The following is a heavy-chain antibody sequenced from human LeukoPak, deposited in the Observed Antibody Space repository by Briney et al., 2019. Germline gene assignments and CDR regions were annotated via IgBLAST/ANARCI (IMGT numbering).Heavy chain of an antibody. CDR3: ARDYGTTSCYDY. CDR2: ISNTGTT. Sequence: NPSETLSLTCTVSGASISSHYWSWIRQSPGKGLERIGYISNTGTTDYNPSLKSRVTISVDTSKSQFSLKLSSVTAADTAVYYCARDYGTTSCYDYWGQGTLVTVSS. D-gene: IGHD2-2*01. J-gene: IGHJ4*02. V-gene: IGHV4-59*11. CDR1: GASISSHY.